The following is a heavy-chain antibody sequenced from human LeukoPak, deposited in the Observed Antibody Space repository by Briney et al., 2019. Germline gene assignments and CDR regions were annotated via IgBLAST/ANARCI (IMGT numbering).Heavy chain of an antibody. D-gene: IGHD6-13*01. CDR1: GFSFSSFA. CDR2: ISSSSSYI. Sequence: GSLRLSCAASGFSFSSFAMTWVRQAPGKGLEWVSSISSSSSYIYYADSVKGRFTISRDNAKNSLYLQMNSLRAEDTAVYYCARKSSDSSSWFIDYWGQGTLVTVSS. V-gene: IGHV3-21*01. J-gene: IGHJ4*02. CDR3: ARKSSDSSSWFIDY.